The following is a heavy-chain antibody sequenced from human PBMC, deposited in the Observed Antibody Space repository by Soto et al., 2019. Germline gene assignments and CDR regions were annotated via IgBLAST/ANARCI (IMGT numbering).Heavy chain of an antibody. Sequence: SVKVSCKASGGTFSSYAISWVRQAPGQGLEWMGGIIPIFGTANYAQKFQGRVTITADESTSTAYMELSSLRSEDTAVYYCARDRGIVGVIRYYYYGMDVWGQGTTVTVS. CDR2: IIPIFGTA. V-gene: IGHV1-69*13. J-gene: IGHJ6*02. CDR3: ARDRGIVGVIRYYYYGMDV. CDR1: GGTFSSYA. D-gene: IGHD1-26*01.